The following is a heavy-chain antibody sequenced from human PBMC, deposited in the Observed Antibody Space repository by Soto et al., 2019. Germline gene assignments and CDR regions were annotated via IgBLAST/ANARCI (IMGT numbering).Heavy chain of an antibody. D-gene: IGHD6-19*01. CDR2: MSPNSGNA. J-gene: IGHJ4*02. V-gene: IGHV1-8*02. CDR3: GIAVAGTSTDY. Sequence: ASVKVSCKASGYTFTSYDINWVRQVTGQGPEWMGRMSPNSGNAVYAQRFQGRVTMTWSTSVSTAYVELSSLKSEDTAVHYCGIAVAGTSTDYWGQGTLVTVSS. CDR1: GYTFTSYD.